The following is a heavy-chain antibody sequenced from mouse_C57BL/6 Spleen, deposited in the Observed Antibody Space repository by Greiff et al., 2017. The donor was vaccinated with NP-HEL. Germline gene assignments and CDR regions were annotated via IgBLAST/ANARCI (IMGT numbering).Heavy chain of an antibody. J-gene: IGHJ4*01. D-gene: IGHD2-5*01. CDR3: ARGGDSNYAYAMDY. Sequence: QVQLQQPGAELVMPGASVKLSCKASGYTFTSYWMHWVKQRPGQGLEWIGEIDPSDSYTNYNQKFKGKSTLTVDKSSSTAYMQLSSLTSEDSAVYDSARGGDSNYAYAMDYWGQGTSVTVSS. V-gene: IGHV1-69*01. CDR1: GYTFTSYW. CDR2: IDPSDSYT.